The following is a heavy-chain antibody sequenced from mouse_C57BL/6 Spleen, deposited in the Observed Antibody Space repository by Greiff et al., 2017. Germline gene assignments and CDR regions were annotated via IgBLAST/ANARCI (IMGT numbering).Heavy chain of an antibody. CDR1: GYTFTSYW. CDR2: IDPSDSET. Sequence: VQLQQPGAELVRPGSSVKLSCKASGYTFTSYWMHWVKQRPIQGLEWIGHIDPSDSETHYNQSIKDKATVTVDKSSSTAYMQLSCLTSEESAVDYCARLYYYFDYWGQGTTLTVSS. J-gene: IGHJ2*01. CDR3: ARLYYYFDY. V-gene: IGHV1-52*01.